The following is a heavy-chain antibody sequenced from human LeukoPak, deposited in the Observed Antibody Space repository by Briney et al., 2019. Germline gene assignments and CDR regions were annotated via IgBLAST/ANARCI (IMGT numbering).Heavy chain of an antibody. CDR3: ARDLMPYVDPEYFDH. CDR1: GFTFSIYG. J-gene: IGHJ4*02. V-gene: IGHV3-48*01. D-gene: IGHD3-9*01. Sequence: PGGSLRLSCAASGFTFSIYGISWVRQAPGKGLEWVSYISSSGSNSYHADSVKGRFSISRDNSKNSLYLQMNSLRVEDTAVYYCARDLMPYVDPEYFDHWGQGTLVTVSS. CDR2: ISSSGSNS.